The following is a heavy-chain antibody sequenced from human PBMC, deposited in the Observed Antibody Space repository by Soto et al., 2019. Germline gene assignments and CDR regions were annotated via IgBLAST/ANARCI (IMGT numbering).Heavy chain of an antibody. CDR3: AKGSRMWTPDY. Sequence: SVKVSCKASGYTFTDSAIHWVRQAPGQSLEWLGWIAPGNGNTKYSQNFQGRVTITRDTSATTAYMELSSLRSEDTAVYYCAKGSRMWTPDYWGQGTLVTVLL. D-gene: IGHD2-21*01. J-gene: IGHJ4*02. V-gene: IGHV1-3*01. CDR2: IAPGNGNT. CDR1: GYTFTDSA.